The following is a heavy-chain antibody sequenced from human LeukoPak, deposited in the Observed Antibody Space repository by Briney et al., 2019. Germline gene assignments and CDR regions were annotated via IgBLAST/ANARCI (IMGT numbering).Heavy chain of an antibody. CDR2: ISGSGSPS. Sequence: GGSLRLSCAASGFTFAGHEMNWVRQAPEKGLEWLSCISGSGSPSYYAHSVKGRFPIPRENGKNSLYLQMNSLRAEDTAIYYCARGFRDTAMFLHLWGKGTLVTVP. CDR3: ARGFRDTAMFLHL. D-gene: IGHD5-18*01. V-gene: IGHV3-48*03. CDR1: GFTFAGHE. J-gene: IGHJ5*02.